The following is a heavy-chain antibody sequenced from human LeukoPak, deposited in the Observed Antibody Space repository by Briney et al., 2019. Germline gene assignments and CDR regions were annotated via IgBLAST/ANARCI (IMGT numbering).Heavy chain of an antibody. CDR1: GFTFSSYA. CDR2: ISYDGSNK. Sequence: PGGSLRLSCAASGFTFSSYAMHWVRQAPGKGLEWVAVISYDGSNKYYADSVKGRFTISRDSFKNTLYLQMNSLRGEDTAVYYCARGKGLRLGESSPSFDYWGQGALVTVSS. CDR3: ARGKGLRLGESSPSFDY. D-gene: IGHD3-16*02. V-gene: IGHV3-30*04. J-gene: IGHJ4*02.